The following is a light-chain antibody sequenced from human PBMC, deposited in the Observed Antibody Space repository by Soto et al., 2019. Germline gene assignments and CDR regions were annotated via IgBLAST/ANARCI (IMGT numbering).Light chain of an antibody. CDR3: QQYGDSPQT. Sequence: EIVLTQSPGTLSLSPGERATLSCRASQSVSSSYLACYQQQPGQAPRLLIYGASSRATGIPDRFSGSGSGTDFTLTISRLEPEDFAVYYCQQYGDSPQTFGPGTKVDI. CDR2: GAS. V-gene: IGKV3-20*01. J-gene: IGKJ1*01. CDR1: QSVSSSY.